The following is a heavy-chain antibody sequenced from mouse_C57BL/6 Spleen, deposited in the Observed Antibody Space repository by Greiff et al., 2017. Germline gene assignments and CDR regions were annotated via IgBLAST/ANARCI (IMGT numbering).Heavy chain of an antibody. Sequence: QVQLQQSGPELVKPGASVKISCKASGYAFSSSWMNWVKQRPGKGLEWIGRIYPGDGDTNYNGKFKGKATLTADKSSSTAYMQLSSLTSEDSAVXFCARGGYFDYWGQGTTLTVSS. CDR2: IYPGDGDT. CDR3: ARGGYFDY. J-gene: IGHJ2*01. CDR1: GYAFSSSW. V-gene: IGHV1-82*01.